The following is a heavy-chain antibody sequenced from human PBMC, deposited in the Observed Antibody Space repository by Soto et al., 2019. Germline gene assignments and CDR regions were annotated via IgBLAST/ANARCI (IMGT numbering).Heavy chain of an antibody. V-gene: IGHV1-2*04. D-gene: IGHD2-15*01. Sequence: ASVKVSCKASGYTFTGYYMHWVRQAPGQGLEWMGWINPNSGGTNYAQKFQGWVTMTRDTSISTAYMELSRLRSDDTAVYYCARGVSTTPSPSFDYWGQGTLVTVSS. CDR3: ARGVSTTPSPSFDY. J-gene: IGHJ4*02. CDR2: INPNSGGT. CDR1: GYTFTGYY.